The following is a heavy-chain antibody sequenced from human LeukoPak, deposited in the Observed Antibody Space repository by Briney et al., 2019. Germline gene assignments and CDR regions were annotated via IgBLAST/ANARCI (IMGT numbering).Heavy chain of an antibody. J-gene: IGHJ6*02. Sequence: ASVKVSCKASGYTFTSYDINWVRQATGQGLEWMGWMNPNSGNTGYAQKFQGRVTMTSNTSISTAYMELSSLRSEDTAVYYCARVAVAGFPFDFYYGMDVWGQGTTVTVSS. CDR1: GYTFTSYD. CDR3: ARVAVAGFPFDFYYGMDV. D-gene: IGHD6-19*01. CDR2: MNPNSGNT. V-gene: IGHV1-8*01.